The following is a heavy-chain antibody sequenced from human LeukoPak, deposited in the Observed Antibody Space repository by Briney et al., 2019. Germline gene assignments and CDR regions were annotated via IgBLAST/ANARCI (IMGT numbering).Heavy chain of an antibody. Sequence: SETLSLTCAVYGGSFSGYYWSWIRQPPGKGLEWIGEINHSGSTNYNPSLKSRVTISVDTSKNQFSLKLSSVTAADTAVYYCARLRITIFGVVSPFDYWGQGTLVTVSS. J-gene: IGHJ4*02. CDR1: GGSFSGYY. CDR2: INHSGST. CDR3: ARLRITIFGVVSPFDY. V-gene: IGHV4-34*01. D-gene: IGHD3-3*01.